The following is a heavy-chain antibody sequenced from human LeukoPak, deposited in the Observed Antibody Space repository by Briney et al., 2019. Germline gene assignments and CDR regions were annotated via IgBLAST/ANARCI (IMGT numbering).Heavy chain of an antibody. D-gene: IGHD2-2*01. CDR3: ARFSCSSTSCFDYFDY. V-gene: IGHV3-48*01. Sequence: PGGSLRLSCAASGFTFSTYSMNWVRQAPGKGLERVSYISGSSSTMYYADSVKGRFTISRDSAKNSLYLQMNSLRAEDTAVYYCARFSCSSTSCFDYFDYWGQGTLVTFSS. CDR2: ISGSSSTM. J-gene: IGHJ4*02. CDR1: GFTFSTYS.